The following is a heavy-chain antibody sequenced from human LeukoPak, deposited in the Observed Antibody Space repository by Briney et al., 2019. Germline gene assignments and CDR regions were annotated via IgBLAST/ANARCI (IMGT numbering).Heavy chain of an antibody. J-gene: IGHJ6*01. CDR2: ISIDGNTQ. CDR3: AREEYKYGLGALDV. CDR1: GFRFSAYA. V-gene: IGHV3-30-3*01. D-gene: IGHD5-18*01. Sequence: GGSLRLSCTASGFRFSAYAMQWVRQAPGKGLEWVAVISIDGNTQYYADSVRGRFSISRDNSKNTLYLEMSSLRGEDTGIFYCAREEYKYGLGALDVWGKGPRSPSPQ.